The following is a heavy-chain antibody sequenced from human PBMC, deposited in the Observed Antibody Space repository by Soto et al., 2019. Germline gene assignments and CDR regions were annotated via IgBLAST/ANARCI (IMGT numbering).Heavy chain of an antibody. D-gene: IGHD3-3*01. CDR3: ARYKLRVVRHGYYYGMDV. CDR2: IIPIFGTA. J-gene: IGHJ6*02. CDR1: GGTFSSYA. Sequence: SVKVSCKASGGTFSSYAISWVRQAPGQGLEWMGGIIPIFGTANYAQKFQGRVTITADESTSTAYMELSSLRSEDTAVYYCARYKLRVVRHGYYYGMDVWGQGNTVTVSS. V-gene: IGHV1-69*13.